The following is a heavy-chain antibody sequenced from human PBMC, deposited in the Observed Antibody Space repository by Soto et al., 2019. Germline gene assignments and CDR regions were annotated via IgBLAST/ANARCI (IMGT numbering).Heavy chain of an antibody. CDR2: INPSSGGT. Sequence: ASVKVSCKASGYTFTGYYMHWVRQAPGQGLEWMGWINPSSGGTNYAQKFQGWVTMTRDTSISTAYMELSRLRSDDTAVYYCARGNVDTAMVFDYWGQGTLVTVSS. J-gene: IGHJ4*02. D-gene: IGHD5-18*01. V-gene: IGHV1-2*04. CDR3: ARGNVDTAMVFDY. CDR1: GYTFTGYY.